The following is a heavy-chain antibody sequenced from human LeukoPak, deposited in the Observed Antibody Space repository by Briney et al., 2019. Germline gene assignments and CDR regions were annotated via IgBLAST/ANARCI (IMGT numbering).Heavy chain of an antibody. CDR1: GGSIRSHY. Sequence: SETLSLTCNVSGGSIRSHYWSWIRQPPGKGLEWIGYIYYSGSTNYNPSLKSRVTISVDTSKNQFSLKLSSVTAADTAVYYCARQSISGSSLSYLDYWGQGTLVTVSS. J-gene: IGHJ4*02. CDR2: IYYSGST. V-gene: IGHV4-59*11. CDR3: ARQSISGSSLSYLDY. D-gene: IGHD3-22*01.